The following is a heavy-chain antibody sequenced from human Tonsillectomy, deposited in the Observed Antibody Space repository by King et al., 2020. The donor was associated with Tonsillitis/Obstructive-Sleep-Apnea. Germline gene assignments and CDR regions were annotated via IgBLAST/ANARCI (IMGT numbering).Heavy chain of an antibody. CDR3: AKSRVPAANYFDY. CDR2: VSNSGSA. V-gene: IGHV4-59*02. Sequence: LQLQESGPGLVKPSETLSLTCTVSRGSVSTYYWSWIRQPPGKGLEWIGYVSNSGSANYNPSLKSRVTLSIDTSKNQFSLRLRSVTAADTAVYYCAKSRVPAANYFDYWGQGTLVTVSS. D-gene: IGHD2-2*01. J-gene: IGHJ4*02. CDR1: RGSVSTYY.